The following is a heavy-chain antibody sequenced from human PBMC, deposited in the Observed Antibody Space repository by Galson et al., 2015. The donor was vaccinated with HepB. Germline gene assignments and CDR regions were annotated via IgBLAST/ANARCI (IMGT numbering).Heavy chain of an antibody. CDR2: IWYDGSNK. D-gene: IGHD4-17*01. Sequence: SLRLSCAASGFTFSSYGMHWVRPAPGKGLEWVAVIWYDGSNKYYADSVKGRFTISRDNSKNTLYLQMNSLRAEDTAVYYCARAPERDDYGDYSPVWYYYYGMDVWGQGTTVTVSS. J-gene: IGHJ6*02. V-gene: IGHV3-33*01. CDR3: ARAPERDDYGDYSPVWYYYYGMDV. CDR1: GFTFSSYG.